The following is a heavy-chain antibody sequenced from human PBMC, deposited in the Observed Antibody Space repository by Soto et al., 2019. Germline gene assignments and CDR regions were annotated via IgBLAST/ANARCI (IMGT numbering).Heavy chain of an antibody. V-gene: IGHV7-4-1*01. D-gene: IGHD3-3*01. CDR1: GYTFTSYY. Sequence: ASVKVSCKASGYTFTSYYMQWVRQAPGQGLEWMGWINTNTGNPTYAQGFTGRFVFSLDTSVSTAYLQICSLKAEDTAVYYCARDLGRYYDFWSGYYTYYYYGMDVWGQGTTVTVSS. CDR2: INTNTGNP. J-gene: IGHJ6*02. CDR3: ARDLGRYYDFWSGYYTYYYYGMDV.